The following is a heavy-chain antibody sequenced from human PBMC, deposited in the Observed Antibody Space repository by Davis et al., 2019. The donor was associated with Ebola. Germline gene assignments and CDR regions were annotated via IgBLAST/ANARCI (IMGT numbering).Heavy chain of an antibody. CDR1: GYTFTGYY. Sequence: ASVKVSCKASGYTFTGYYMHWVRQAPGQGLEWMGWINPNSGGTNYAQKFQGWVTMTRDTSISTAYMELSSLKASDTAMYYCASVLLSNAFDIWGQGTMVTVSS. D-gene: IGHD3-16*02. J-gene: IGHJ3*02. V-gene: IGHV1-2*04. CDR2: INPNSGGT. CDR3: ASVLLSNAFDI.